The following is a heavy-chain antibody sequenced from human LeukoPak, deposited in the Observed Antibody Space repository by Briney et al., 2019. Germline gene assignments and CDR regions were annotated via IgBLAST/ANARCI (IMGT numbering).Heavy chain of an antibody. V-gene: IGHV3-15*01. D-gene: IGHD6-25*01. Sequence: GGSLRLSCAASGFTFSNAWMDWVRQAPGKGLEWVGLIRTKTDGGTTDYAAPVKGRFSISRDDSKNTLYLQMNSLRAEDTAMFYCARERPGSASAFEYWGQGTLVTVSS. J-gene: IGHJ4*02. CDR2: IRTKTDGGTT. CDR1: GFTFSNAW. CDR3: ARERPGSASAFEY.